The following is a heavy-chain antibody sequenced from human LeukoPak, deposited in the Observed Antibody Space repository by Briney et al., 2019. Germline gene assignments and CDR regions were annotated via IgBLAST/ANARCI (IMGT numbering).Heavy chain of an antibody. CDR1: GGSISSSSYY. CDR3: ARLLHYGSGSYYGNWFDP. J-gene: IGHJ5*02. CDR2: IYYSGST. V-gene: IGHV4-39*01. D-gene: IGHD3-10*01. Sequence: SETLSLTCTVSGGSISSSSYYWGWIRQPPGKGLEWIGSIYYSGSTYYNPSLKSRVTISVDTSKNQFSLKLSSVTAADTAVYYCARLLHYGSGSYYGNWFDPWGQGTLVTVSS.